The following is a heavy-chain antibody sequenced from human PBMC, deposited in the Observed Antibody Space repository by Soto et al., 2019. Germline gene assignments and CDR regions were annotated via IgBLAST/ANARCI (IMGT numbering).Heavy chain of an antibody. CDR3: AKDLDVFCNAFDH. CDR2: IAYDGSNK. Sequence: QVQLAESGGGVVQPGRSLRLSCAASGFTFSSYGMHWVRQAPGKGLEWVTVIAYDGSNKYYVDSVKGRFTISRDNSENPLYLETDSPGAEDRAVYYCAKDLDVFCNAFDHWGQGTLVTVSS. V-gene: IGHV3-30*18. CDR1: GFTFSSYG. D-gene: IGHD4-4*01. J-gene: IGHJ4*02.